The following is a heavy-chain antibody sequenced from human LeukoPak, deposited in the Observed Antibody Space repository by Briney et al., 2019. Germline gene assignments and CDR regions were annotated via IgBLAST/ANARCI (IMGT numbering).Heavy chain of an antibody. D-gene: IGHD1-26*01. J-gene: IGHJ3*02. V-gene: IGHV3-23*01. CDR1: GFTFSSYA. CDR2: ISGSGSST. Sequence: PGGSLRLSCAASGFTFSSYAMSWVRQAPGKGLEWVSAISGSGSSTYYADSVKGRFTISRDNCKNTLYLQMNSLRTEDTAVYYCIAAPRGSYSEGFAFDIWGQGTMVTVSS. CDR3: IAAPRGSYSEGFAFDI.